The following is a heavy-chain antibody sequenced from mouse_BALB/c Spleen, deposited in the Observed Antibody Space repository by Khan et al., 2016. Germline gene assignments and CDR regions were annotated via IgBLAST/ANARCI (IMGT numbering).Heavy chain of an antibody. J-gene: IGHJ2*01. CDR3: AREYYGSDLDY. CDR2: IYPGDGDT. D-gene: IGHD1-1*01. Sequence: QVQLKQSGAELVRPGSSVKISCKASGYAFSSYWMNWVKQRPGQGLEWIGQIYPGDGDTNYNGKFKGKATLTADKSSSTAYMQLSSLTSEDSAVYFCAREYYGSDLDYWGQGTTLTVSS. CDR1: GYAFSSYW. V-gene: IGHV1-80*01.